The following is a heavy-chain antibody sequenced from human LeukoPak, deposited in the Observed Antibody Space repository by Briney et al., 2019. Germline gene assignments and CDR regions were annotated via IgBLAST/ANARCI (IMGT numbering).Heavy chain of an antibody. J-gene: IGHJ4*02. CDR2: IIASFGTA. CDR1: GGTLSRYA. Sequence: SVKLSCKASGGTLSRYAISWVRQAPGQGLEWMGGIIASFGTANYAQKFQGRVTISADESSGTAYMELSSLRSEDTAVYYCARVLLRDQFHSFDYWGQGTLVTVSS. V-gene: IGHV1-69*01. CDR3: ARVLLRDQFHSFDY. D-gene: IGHD2-15*01.